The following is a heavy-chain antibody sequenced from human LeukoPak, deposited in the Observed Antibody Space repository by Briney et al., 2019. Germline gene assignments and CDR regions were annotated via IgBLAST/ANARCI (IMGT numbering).Heavy chain of an antibody. CDR2: ISYDGSNK. V-gene: IGHV3-30*04. Sequence: GRSLRLSCAASGFTFSSYAMHWVRQAPGKGLEWVAAISYDGSNKYSADSVKGRFTISRDNSKNTLYLQMNSLRAEDTAVYYCAKDLSGTLTYWGQGTLVTVSS. J-gene: IGHJ4*02. CDR3: AKDLSGTLTY. D-gene: IGHD1-26*01. CDR1: GFTFSSYA.